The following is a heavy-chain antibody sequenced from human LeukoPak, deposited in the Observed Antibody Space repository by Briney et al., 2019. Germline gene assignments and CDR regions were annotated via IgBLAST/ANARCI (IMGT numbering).Heavy chain of an antibody. CDR2: ISAYNGNT. CDR3: ARGDTEYSYGYTGGY. D-gene: IGHD5-18*01. Sequence: ASVKVSCKASGYTFTSYGISWVRQAPGQGLEWMGWISAYNGNTNYAQKLQGRVTMTTDTSTSTAYMELRSLRSDDTAVYYCARGDTEYSYGYTGGYWGQGTLVTVSS. CDR1: GYTFTSYG. V-gene: IGHV1-18*01. J-gene: IGHJ4*02.